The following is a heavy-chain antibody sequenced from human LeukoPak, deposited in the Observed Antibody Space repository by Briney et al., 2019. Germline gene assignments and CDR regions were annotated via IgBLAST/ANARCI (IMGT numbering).Heavy chain of an antibody. CDR3: ASSCSGGSCYPP. D-gene: IGHD2-15*01. CDR1: GGSISSGGYY. J-gene: IGHJ5*02. V-gene: IGHV4-30-4*08. CDR2: IYYSGST. Sequence: SQTLSLTCTVSGGSISSGGYYWSWIRQPPGKGLEWIGYIYYSGSTYYNPSLKSRVTISVDTSKNQFSLKLSSVTAADTAVYYCASSCSGGSCYPPWGQRTLVTVSS.